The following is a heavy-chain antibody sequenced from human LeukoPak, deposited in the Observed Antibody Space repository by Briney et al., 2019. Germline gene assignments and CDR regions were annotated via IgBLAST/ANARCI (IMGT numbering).Heavy chain of an antibody. CDR1: GGSISSSSYY. J-gene: IGHJ4*02. CDR2: FHYSGST. V-gene: IGHV4-39*07. Sequence: SETLSLTCSVSGGSISSSSYYWGWIRQPPGKGLEWIGTFHYSGSTYYNPSLKSRVTISVDTSKNQFSLKLSSVTAADTAVYYCARGNSGYVGSLPTFDYWGQGTLVTVSS. CDR3: ARGNSGYVGSLPTFDY. D-gene: IGHD5-12*01.